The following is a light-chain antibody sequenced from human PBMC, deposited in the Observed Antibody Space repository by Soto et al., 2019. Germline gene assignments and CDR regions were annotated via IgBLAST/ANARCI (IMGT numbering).Light chain of an antibody. CDR2: TAS. CDR3: QQLNDYPLT. Sequence: DIQLTQSPSFLSASVGDRVTITCRASQDIGSYLAWYQQKPGQAPKLLIYTASTLQSGVPSRFSGSESGTEFTLTISSLQPEDFASYYCQQLNDYPLTFGPGTKVDIK. V-gene: IGKV1-9*01. J-gene: IGKJ3*01. CDR1: QDIGSY.